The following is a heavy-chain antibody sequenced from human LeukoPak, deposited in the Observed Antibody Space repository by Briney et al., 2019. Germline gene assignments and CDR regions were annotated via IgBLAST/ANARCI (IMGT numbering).Heavy chain of an antibody. CDR1: GFTFSIYG. D-gene: IGHD3-10*01. J-gene: IGHJ6*02. Sequence: GGSLRLSCAASGFTFSIYGMHWVRQAPGKGLEWVAFIRYDGSNKYYADSVKGRFTISRDNSKNTLYLQMNSLRAEDTAVYYCANVGPPGSRTYYYYYGMDVWGQGTTVTVSS. V-gene: IGHV3-30*02. CDR3: ANVGPPGSRTYYYYYGMDV. CDR2: IRYDGSNK.